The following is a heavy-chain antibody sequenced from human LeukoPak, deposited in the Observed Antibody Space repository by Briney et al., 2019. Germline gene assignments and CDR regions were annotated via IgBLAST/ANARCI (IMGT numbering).Heavy chain of an antibody. CDR3: ARDYKYAFDN. V-gene: IGHV3-48*01. CDR1: GFTFSDC. J-gene: IGHJ4*02. D-gene: IGHD5-24*01. CDR2: IGIDSGNT. Sequence: GGSLRLSCAASGFTFSDCMNWVRQAPGKGLEWISYIGIDSGNTNYADSVKGRFTISGDKAKNSLYLQMNSLRVEDTAVYYCARDYKYAFDNWGEGTLVTVSS.